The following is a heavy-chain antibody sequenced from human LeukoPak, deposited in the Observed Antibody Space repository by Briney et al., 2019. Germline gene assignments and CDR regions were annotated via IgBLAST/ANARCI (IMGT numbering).Heavy chain of an antibody. J-gene: IGHJ4*02. CDR1: GFTFSSYA. V-gene: IGHV3-30-3*01. Sequence: GGSLRLSCAASGFTFSSYAMRWVRQAPGKGLEWVAVISYDGSNKYYADSVKGRFTISRDNSKNTLYLQMNSLRAEDTAVYYCARDPYYYDSSGLDYWGQGTLVTVSS. CDR3: ARDPYYYDSSGLDY. D-gene: IGHD3-22*01. CDR2: ISYDGSNK.